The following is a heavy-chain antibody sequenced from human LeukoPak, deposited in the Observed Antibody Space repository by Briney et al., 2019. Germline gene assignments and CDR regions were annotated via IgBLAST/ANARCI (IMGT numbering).Heavy chain of an antibody. CDR1: GFTFSYYC. D-gene: IGHD3-16*01. CDR3: ARDLGHGDYYYYMDV. CDR2: IKQDGSEK. J-gene: IGHJ6*03. V-gene: IGHV3-7*01. Sequence: PGGSLRLSCAASGFTFSYYCMSWVRQAPGKGLEWVANIKQDGSEKSYVDSVKGRFTISRDNAKNSLYLQMNSLRAEDTAVYYCARDLGHGDYYYYMDVWGKGTTVTVSS.